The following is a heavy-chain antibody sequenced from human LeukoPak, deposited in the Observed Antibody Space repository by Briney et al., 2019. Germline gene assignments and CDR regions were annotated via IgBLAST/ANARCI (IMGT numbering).Heavy chain of an antibody. Sequence: PGGSLRLSCAASGFTFSSYSMTWVRQAPGKGLEWVSSISSSSSYIYYADSVKGRFTISRDNAKNSLYLQMNSLRAEDTAVYYCARDRIVVVPAAGVSYYYGMDVWGQGTTVTVSS. J-gene: IGHJ6*02. D-gene: IGHD2-2*01. CDR3: ARDRIVVVPAAGVSYYYGMDV. V-gene: IGHV3-21*01. CDR1: GFTFSSYS. CDR2: ISSSSSYI.